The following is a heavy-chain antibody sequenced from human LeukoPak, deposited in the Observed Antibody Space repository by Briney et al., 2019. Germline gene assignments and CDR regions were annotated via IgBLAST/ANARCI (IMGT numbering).Heavy chain of an antibody. V-gene: IGHV1-46*01. CDR3: ARGLTIFGVVIMGPFDP. J-gene: IGHJ5*02. CDR2: INPSGGST. Sequence: GASVKVSCKASGYTFTSYYMHWVRQAPGQGLEWMGIINPSGGSTSYAQKFQGRVTTTRDMSTSTVYMELSSLRSEDTAVYYCARGLTIFGVVIMGPFDPWGQGTLVTVSS. D-gene: IGHD3-3*01. CDR1: GYTFTSYY.